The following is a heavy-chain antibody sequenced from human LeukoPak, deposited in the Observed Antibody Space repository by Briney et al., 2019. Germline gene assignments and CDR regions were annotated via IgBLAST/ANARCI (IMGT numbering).Heavy chain of an antibody. J-gene: IGHJ4*02. Sequence: GGSLRLSCVASVSSGLTRWMNWVRQAPGKGLEWVGIIKEDGSDKYYVDSVKGRFTISRDNAKNSVYLQMNSLRVKATAVYYCASAAGWEFGYWGQRTLATVPS. V-gene: IGHV3-7*01. D-gene: IGHD1-26*01. CDR2: IKEDGSDK. CDR3: ASAAGWEFGY. CDR1: VSSGLTRW.